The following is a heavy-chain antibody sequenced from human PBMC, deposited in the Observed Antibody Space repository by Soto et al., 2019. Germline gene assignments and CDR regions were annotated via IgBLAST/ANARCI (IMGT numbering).Heavy chain of an antibody. Sequence: QVQLVQSGAEVKKPGSSVKVSCKASEDTLSSYAISWVRQAPGQGLEWMGGIIPFSGTANYAQKLQGRVTITADKSTSTAYMELSRLRSEDTAVYYCVREGYYDSSGYYPGWFDPWGQGTLVTVSS. CDR3: VREGYYDSSGYYPGWFDP. V-gene: IGHV1-69*06. J-gene: IGHJ5*02. CDR1: EDTLSSYA. D-gene: IGHD3-22*01. CDR2: IIPFSGTA.